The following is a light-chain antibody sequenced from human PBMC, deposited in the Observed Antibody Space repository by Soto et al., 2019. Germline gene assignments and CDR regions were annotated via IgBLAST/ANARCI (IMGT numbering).Light chain of an antibody. CDR3: CSYAGSRTFV. V-gene: IGLV2-23*01. J-gene: IGLJ3*02. CDR1: SSDVGAYTL. Sequence: QSALTQPASVSGSPEQSITISCTGTSSDVGAYTLVSWYQQHPGKAPRLIIYEGSKRPSGISHRFSGSKSDNTASLTISGLRAEDEAHYHCCSYAGSRTFVFGGGTKLTVL. CDR2: EGS.